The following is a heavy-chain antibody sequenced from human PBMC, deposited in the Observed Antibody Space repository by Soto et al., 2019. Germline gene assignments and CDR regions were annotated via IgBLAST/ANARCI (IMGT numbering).Heavy chain of an antibody. CDR1: GFTFSRFA. J-gene: IGHJ6*04. V-gene: IGHV3-66*01. CDR2: IYSGGST. Sequence: GGSLRLSCSASGFTFSRFAMSWVRLTPGKGLEWVSVIYSGGSTYYADSVKGRFTISRDNSKNTLYLQMNSLRAEDTAVYYCARDLGVWGKGTTVTVSS. CDR3: ARDLGV.